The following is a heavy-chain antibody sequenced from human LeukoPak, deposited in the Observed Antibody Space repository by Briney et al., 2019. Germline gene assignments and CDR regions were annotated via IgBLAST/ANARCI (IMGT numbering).Heavy chain of an antibody. CDR1: GGSFSGYY. D-gene: IGHD2-2*01. CDR3: ARQYSSTSCYAFDP. Sequence: SETLSLTCAVYGGSFSGYYWSWIRQPPGKGLEWIGEINHSGSTNHNPSLKSRVTISVDTFKNQFSLKLSSVTAADTAVYYCARQYSSTSCYAFDPWGQGTLVTVSS. J-gene: IGHJ5*02. V-gene: IGHV4-34*01. CDR2: INHSGST.